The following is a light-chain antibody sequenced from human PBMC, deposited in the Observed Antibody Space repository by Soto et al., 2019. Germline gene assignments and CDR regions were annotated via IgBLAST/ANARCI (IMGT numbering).Light chain of an antibody. Sequence: EIVLTQSPGTLSLSPGDRVTLSCRASQSVSSNYLAWYQQKPGQAPRLLIYATSARATGIPDRFSGSGSGTAFTLTISRLEPDDFAIYYCQQYGDYNSPRYSFGQGPRLEI. J-gene: IGKJ2*03. CDR2: ATS. V-gene: IGKV3-20*01. CDR1: QSVSSNY. CDR3: QQYGDYNSPRYS.